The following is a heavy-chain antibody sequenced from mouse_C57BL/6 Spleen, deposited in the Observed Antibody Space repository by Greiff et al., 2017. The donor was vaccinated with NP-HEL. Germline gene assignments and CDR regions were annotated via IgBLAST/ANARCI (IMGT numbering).Heavy chain of an antibody. V-gene: IGHV2-2*01. CDR2: IWSGGST. CDR3: ARNSGDLLYYDYDEGAWFAY. Sequence: VQLQQSGPGLVQPSQSLSITCTVSGFSLTSYGVHWVRQSPGKGLEWLGVIWSGGSTDYNAAFISRLSISKDNSKSQVFFKMNSLQADDTAIYYCARNSGDLLYYDYDEGAWFAYWGQGTLVTVSA. D-gene: IGHD2-4*01. CDR1: GFSLTSYG. J-gene: IGHJ3*01.